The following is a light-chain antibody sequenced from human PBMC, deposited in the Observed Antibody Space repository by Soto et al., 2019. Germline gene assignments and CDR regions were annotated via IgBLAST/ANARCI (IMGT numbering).Light chain of an antibody. CDR2: VAS. J-gene: IGKJ5*01. CDR3: KKANSFQIN. Sequence: DLQMTPSTSSVSAYVVYIVPITGRASQPISNWLAWYQQKPGKDPKLLIYVASALHSGVKSRFSGSGSGTDFTLTIRSMQPEDFANYYCKKANSFQINFGHGKRREIK. CDR1: QPISNW. V-gene: IGKV1-12*01.